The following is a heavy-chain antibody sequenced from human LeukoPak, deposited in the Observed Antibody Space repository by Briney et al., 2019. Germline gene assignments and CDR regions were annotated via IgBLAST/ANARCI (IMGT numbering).Heavy chain of an antibody. J-gene: IGHJ4*02. V-gene: IGHV3-53*05. CDR1: GFTVSSNY. D-gene: IGHD3-10*01. Sequence: GGSLRLSCAASGFTVSSNYMSWVRQAPGKGLEWVSVIYSDGTAYYADSVKGRFTISRDNSKNTLYLQMNSLTAEDTAVYYCAKVWGFGELLYTPFDYWGQGTLVTVSS. CDR2: IYSDGTA. CDR3: AKVWGFGELLYTPFDY.